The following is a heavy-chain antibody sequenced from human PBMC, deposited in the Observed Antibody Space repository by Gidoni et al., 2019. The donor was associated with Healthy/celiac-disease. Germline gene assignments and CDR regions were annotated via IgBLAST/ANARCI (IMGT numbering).Heavy chain of an antibody. CDR3: AGSRSGYSSSWYPQNWFDP. CDR2: ISGGGST. D-gene: IGHD6-13*01. J-gene: IGHJ5*02. V-gene: IGHV3-66*01. CDR1: GFTVSSNY. Sequence: EVQLVESGGGLVQPGGSLRLSCAASGFTVSSNYMSWVRQAPGTGLEWVSVISGGGSTYYSDSVKGRFTISRDNSKNTLYLQMNSLRAEDTAVYYCAGSRSGYSSSWYPQNWFDPWGQGTLVTVSS.